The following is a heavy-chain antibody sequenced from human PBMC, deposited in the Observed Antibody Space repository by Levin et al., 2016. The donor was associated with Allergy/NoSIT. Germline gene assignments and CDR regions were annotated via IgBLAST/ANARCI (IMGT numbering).Heavy chain of an antibody. CDR2: ISSSGSTI. J-gene: IGHJ4*02. D-gene: IGHD1-26*01. Sequence: GGSLRLSCAASGFTFSSYEMNWVRQAPGKGLEWVSYISSSGSTIYYADSVKGRFTISRDNAKNSLYLQMNSLRAEDTAVYYCARDVSVVGAKSPFDYWGQGTLVTVSS. CDR1: GFTFSSYE. CDR3: ARDVSVVGAKSPFDY. V-gene: IGHV3-48*03.